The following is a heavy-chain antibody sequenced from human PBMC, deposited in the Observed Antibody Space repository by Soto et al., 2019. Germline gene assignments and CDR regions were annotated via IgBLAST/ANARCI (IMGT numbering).Heavy chain of an antibody. CDR1: GFTFSNFY. CDR3: ARGADLEKFEVPIFDT. CDR2: INPSGDTT. V-gene: IGHV1-46*01. Sequence: QVQLVQSGAEVRKPGASVKVSCEASGFTFSNFYMHWIRQAPGQGLEWMGIINPSGDTTAFAQRFQGRVTMTRDTSTSTVYMELSSLRSEDTAVYYCARGADLEKFEVPIFDTWGQGTLVTVSS. D-gene: IGHD1-1*01. J-gene: IGHJ5*02.